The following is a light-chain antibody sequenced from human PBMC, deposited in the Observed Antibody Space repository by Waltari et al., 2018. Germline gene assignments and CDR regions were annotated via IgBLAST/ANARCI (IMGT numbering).Light chain of an antibody. CDR3: MQGTHWPWT. CDR2: KVS. Sequence: DVVMTQSPLSLPVTLGQAAFISCRSSQSLLHSDGKTYLSWFQQRPGQSPRRLTYKVSARDSGVPDRFDGSGSGTEFALHINRVEADDVGVYYCMQGTHWPWTFGPGTKVEIK. V-gene: IGKV2-30*02. J-gene: IGKJ1*01. CDR1: QSLLHSDGKTY.